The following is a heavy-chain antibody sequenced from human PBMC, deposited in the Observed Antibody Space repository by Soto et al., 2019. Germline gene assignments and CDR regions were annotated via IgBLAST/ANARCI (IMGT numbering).Heavy chain of an antibody. CDR1: GVSISSRTW. D-gene: IGHD2-21*01. CDR3: ARLFERPGYFDS. Sequence: PSETLSLTCTVSGVSISSRTWWSWVRQPPGKGLEWIGETYHSANTNYNPSLKSRVTISVDKSKNQFSLRLGSVTAADTAVYYCARLFERPGYFDSWGQGTLVTVSS. CDR2: TYHSANT. V-gene: IGHV4-4*02. J-gene: IGHJ4*02.